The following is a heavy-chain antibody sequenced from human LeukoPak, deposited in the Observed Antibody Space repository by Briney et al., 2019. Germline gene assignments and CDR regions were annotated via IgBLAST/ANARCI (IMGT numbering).Heavy chain of an antibody. D-gene: IGHD3-22*01. J-gene: IGHJ4*02. V-gene: IGHV3-11*04. CDR1: GFTFSDYY. CDR2: ISSSGGTI. CDR3: EKKRMDQWFYKASFDY. Sequence: GSLRLSCAASGFTFSDYYMTWIRQAPGKGLEWVSFISSSGGTIKYADSVKGRFTISRDNAEDSLYLQMNSLRAEDTAVYYCEKKRMDQWFYKASFDYWGRGTLVTVAS.